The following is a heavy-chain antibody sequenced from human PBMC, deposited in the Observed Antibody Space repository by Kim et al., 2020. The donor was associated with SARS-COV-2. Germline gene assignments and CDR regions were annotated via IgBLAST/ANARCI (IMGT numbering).Heavy chain of an antibody. CDR1: GGSFSGYY. Sequence: SETLSLTCAVYGGSFSGYYWSWIRQPPGKGLEWIGEINHSGSTNYNPSLKSRVTISVDTSKNQFSLKLSSVTAADTAVYYCARGGYPDIVVVPASRDYFDYWGQGTLVTVSS. CDR2: INHSGST. CDR3: ARGGYPDIVVVPASRDYFDY. V-gene: IGHV4-34*01. J-gene: IGHJ4*02. D-gene: IGHD2-2*01.